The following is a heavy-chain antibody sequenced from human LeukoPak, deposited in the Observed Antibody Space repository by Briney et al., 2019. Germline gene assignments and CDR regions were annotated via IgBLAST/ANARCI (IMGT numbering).Heavy chain of an antibody. CDR3: ARGFKYSTGWYYFDY. V-gene: IGHV3-66*01. Sequence: GGSLRLSCAASGFTVSSNYMNWVCQAPGKGLEWVSVIYSGGSTYYADSVKGRFTISRDNSKNTLYLQMNSLRAEDTAVYYCARGFKYSTGWYYFDYWGQGTLVTVSS. D-gene: IGHD6-19*01. J-gene: IGHJ4*02. CDR2: IYSGGST. CDR1: GFTVSSNY.